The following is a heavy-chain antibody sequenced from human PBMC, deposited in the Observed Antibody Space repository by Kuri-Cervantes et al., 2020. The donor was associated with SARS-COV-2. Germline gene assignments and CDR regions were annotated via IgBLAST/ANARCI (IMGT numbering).Heavy chain of an antibody. CDR3: ARDRIVVVPAAISVYYYYGTDV. D-gene: IGHD2-2*02. CDR2: VSWNGSRT. J-gene: IGHJ6*02. Sequence: GESLKISCAASGFTFSNSDMNWVRQAPGKGLEWVSGVSWNGSRTHYADSVKGRFIISRDNSRNFLYQQMNSPRPEDTAVYYCARDRIVVVPAAISVYYYYGTDVWGQGTTVTVSS. CDR1: GFTFSNSD. V-gene: IGHV3-19*01.